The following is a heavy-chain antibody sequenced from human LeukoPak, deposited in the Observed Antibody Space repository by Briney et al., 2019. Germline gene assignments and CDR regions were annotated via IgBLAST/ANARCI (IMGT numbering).Heavy chain of an antibody. Sequence: PLETPSLTPTLTGGSTSVNNWSSIPEPPREGVGCSGYTSYIGGAEYRPSIKSRVTISLDTSKNQFSLRLTSVTAADTAVYYCARTARVFDYWGPGILVTVSS. D-gene: IGHD2-21*02. CDR3: ARTARVFDY. J-gene: IGHJ4*02. CDR2: TSYIGGA. V-gene: IGHV4-59*01. CDR1: GGSTSVNN.